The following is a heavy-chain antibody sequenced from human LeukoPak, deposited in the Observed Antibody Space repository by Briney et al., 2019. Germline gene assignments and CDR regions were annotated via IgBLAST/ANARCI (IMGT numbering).Heavy chain of an antibody. CDR1: GFTFSSYG. V-gene: IGHV3-23*01. CDR2: ISGGGRIT. Sequence: GGSLRLSCAASGFTFSSYGMSWVRQAPGKGLEWVSAISGGGRITYYADSVKGRFTISRDNSKNSLYLQMNSLRAEDTAVYYCARDLGTMVRGLLYYYMDVWGKGTTVTVSS. J-gene: IGHJ6*03. D-gene: IGHD3-10*01. CDR3: ARDLGTMVRGLLYYYMDV.